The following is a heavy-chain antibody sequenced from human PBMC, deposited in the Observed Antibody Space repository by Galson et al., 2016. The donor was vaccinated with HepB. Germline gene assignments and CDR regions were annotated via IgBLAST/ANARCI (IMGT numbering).Heavy chain of an antibody. J-gene: IGHJ4*01. D-gene: IGHD1/OR15-1a*01. CDR2: ISRTSNTI. V-gene: IGHV3-48*01. Sequence: SLRLSCAASGFSFSSYSMNWVRQAPGKRLEWVSYISRTSNTIYYADSVKGRFTISRDDSQNTLFLQMNSLRADDTAIYYCAKGKWSWNTHFDYWGHGTLVTVSS. CDR3: AKGKWSWNTHFDY. CDR1: GFSFSSYS.